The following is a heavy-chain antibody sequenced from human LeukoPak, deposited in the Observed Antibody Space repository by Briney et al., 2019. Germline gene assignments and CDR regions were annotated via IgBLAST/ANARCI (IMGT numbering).Heavy chain of an antibody. Sequence: GGSLRLSCAASGFTFSSYAMTWVRQAPGKGLEWVSGISETGGNTYYADSVKGRFTISRDNSKNTLYLQMNSLRVEDTAVYYCAKGGGTWKYYFDYWGQGTLVTVSS. D-gene: IGHD3-16*01. V-gene: IGHV3-23*01. CDR3: AKGGGTWKYYFDY. CDR2: ISETGGNT. CDR1: GFTFSSYA. J-gene: IGHJ4*02.